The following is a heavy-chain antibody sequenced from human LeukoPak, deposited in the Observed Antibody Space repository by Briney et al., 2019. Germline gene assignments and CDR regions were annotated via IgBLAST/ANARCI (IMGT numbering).Heavy chain of an antibody. CDR2: IYYSGST. V-gene: IGHV4-59*01. CDR1: GGSISSYY. J-gene: IGHJ4*02. Sequence: SSETLSLTCTVSGGSISSYYWSWIRQPPGKGLEWIGYIYYSGSTNYNPSLKSRVTISVDTSKNQFSLKQSSVTAADTAVYYCARVRSGWYVDYWGQGTLVTVSS. CDR3: ARVRSGWYVDY. D-gene: IGHD6-19*01.